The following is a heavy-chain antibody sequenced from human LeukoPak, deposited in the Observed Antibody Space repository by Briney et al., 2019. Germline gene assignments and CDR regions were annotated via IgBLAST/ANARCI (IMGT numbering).Heavy chain of an antibody. CDR3: AKDVLRWAFDY. D-gene: IGHD3-16*01. J-gene: IGHJ4*02. CDR2: FGGTGDI. Sequence: GGSLRLSCAASGFTFSTTAMAWVRQAPGKGRELVSGFGGTGDIHYADSVRGRFTISRDNSKGILYLQMDSLRAEDTAVYYCAKDVLRWAFDYWGQGTLVTVSS. CDR1: GFTFSTTA. V-gene: IGHV3-23*01.